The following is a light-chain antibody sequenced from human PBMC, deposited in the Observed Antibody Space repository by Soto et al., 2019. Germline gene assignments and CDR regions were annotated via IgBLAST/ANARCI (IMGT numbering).Light chain of an antibody. Sequence: QSALTQPRSVSGSPGQSVTISCTGTSSDVGTYNFVSWYQQHPGKAPKFMIYDVTKRPSGVPDRFSGSKSGNMASLTISGLQAEDEADYYCCSYVGSYTSYVFGTGTKVTVL. J-gene: IGLJ1*01. CDR3: CSYVGSYTSYV. CDR1: SSDVGTYNF. CDR2: DVT. V-gene: IGLV2-11*01.